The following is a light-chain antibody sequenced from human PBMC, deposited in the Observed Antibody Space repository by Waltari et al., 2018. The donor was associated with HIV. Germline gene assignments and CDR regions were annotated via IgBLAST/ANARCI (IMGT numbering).Light chain of an antibody. J-gene: IGLJ2*01. V-gene: IGLV3-21*04. Sequence: SYVLTQTPSVSLAPGKTARHPCGGNYLGSKNVHWYQQKPGQAPVLVTYYDSDRPSGIPERFSGSNSGNTATLTISRVEAGDEADYYCQIWDSSLDHVLFGGGTKLTVL. CDR2: YDS. CDR3: QIWDSSLDHVL. CDR1: YLGSKN.